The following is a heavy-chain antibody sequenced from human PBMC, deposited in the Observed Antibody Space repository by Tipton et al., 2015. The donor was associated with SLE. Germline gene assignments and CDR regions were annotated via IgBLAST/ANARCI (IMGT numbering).Heavy chain of an antibody. CDR3: ASYLFYGSGSLFY. CDR1: GFTFSSFDMHG. J-gene: IGHJ4*02. D-gene: IGHD3-10*01. V-gene: IGHV3-30*19. CDR2: ISYDGSNK. Sequence: SLRLSCVASGFTFSSFDMHGMHWVRQAPGKGLEWVAVISYDGSNKYYADSVKGRFTISRDNSKNTLYLQMNSLRAEDTAVYYCASYLFYGSGSLFYWGQGTLVTVSS.